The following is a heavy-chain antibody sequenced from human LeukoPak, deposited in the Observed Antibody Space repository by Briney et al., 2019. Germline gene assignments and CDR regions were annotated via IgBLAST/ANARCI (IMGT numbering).Heavy chain of an antibody. CDR2: IYYSGST. V-gene: IGHV4-31*03. Sequence: PSETLSLTCTVSGGSISSGGYYWSWIRQHPGTGLEWIGYIYYSGSTYYNPSLKSRVTISVDTSKNQFSLKLSSVTAADTAVYYCARDRYGDYEYYFDYWGQGTLVTVSS. CDR1: GGSISSGGYY. D-gene: IGHD4-17*01. J-gene: IGHJ4*02. CDR3: ARDRYGDYEYYFDY.